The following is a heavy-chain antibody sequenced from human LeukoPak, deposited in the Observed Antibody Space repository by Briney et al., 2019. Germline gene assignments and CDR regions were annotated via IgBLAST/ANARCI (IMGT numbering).Heavy chain of an antibody. J-gene: IGHJ4*02. CDR2: LYSNGDT. D-gene: IGHD6-6*01. CDR1: GFTVSSNY. Sequence: GGSLRHSCAASGFTVSSNYMSWVRQAPGKGLEWVSVLYSNGDTYYADSVKGRFTISRDNSKSTLYLQMSSLRAEDTAVYYCAKDQQDSSSSWGQGTLVTVSS. CDR3: AKDQQDSSSS. V-gene: IGHV3-53*01.